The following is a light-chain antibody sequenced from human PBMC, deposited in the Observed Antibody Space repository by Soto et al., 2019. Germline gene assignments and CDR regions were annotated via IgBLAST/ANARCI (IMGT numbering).Light chain of an antibody. CDR1: QGISDY. CDR3: QKYNGVPWT. CDR2: SAS. Sequence: DIQMTQSPSSLSASVGDRVTITCRASQGISDYLAWYQQKPGKVPKLLIYSASTLQSRVPSRFSGSGSGTDFTLTISSLQPEDVATYYCQKYNGVPWTFGQGTKVEIK. J-gene: IGKJ1*01. V-gene: IGKV1-27*01.